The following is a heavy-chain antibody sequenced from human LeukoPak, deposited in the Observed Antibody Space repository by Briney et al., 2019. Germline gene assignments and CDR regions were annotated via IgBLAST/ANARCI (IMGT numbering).Heavy chain of an antibody. D-gene: IGHD1-26*01. V-gene: IGHV1-18*01. CDR1: GYTFSTTY. CDR3: ARGGTYYPCIDY. CDR2: ISAYNGKT. Sequence: ASVRVSCKASGYTFSTTYINWVRQAPGQGLEWMGRISAYNGKTSYAQKFQGRVTMTTDSSTTTAYMDLASLRSDDTAVYYCARGGTYYPCIDYWGQGTQVTVSS. J-gene: IGHJ4*01.